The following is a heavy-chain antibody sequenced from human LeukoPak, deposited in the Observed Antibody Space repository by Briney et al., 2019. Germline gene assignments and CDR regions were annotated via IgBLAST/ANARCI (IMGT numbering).Heavy chain of an antibody. CDR1: GGSISSYY. V-gene: IGHV4-59*01. CDR2: TYYSGST. CDR3: ARVSLRAFDI. J-gene: IGHJ3*02. Sequence: KPSETLSLTCTVSGGSISSYYWSWIRQPPGKGLEWIGYTYYSGSTNYNPSLKSRVTISVDTSKNQFSLKLSSVTAADTAVYYCARVSLRAFDIWGQGTMVTVSS.